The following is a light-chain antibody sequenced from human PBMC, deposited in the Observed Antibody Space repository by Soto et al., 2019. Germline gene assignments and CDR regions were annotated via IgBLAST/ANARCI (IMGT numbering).Light chain of an antibody. CDR2: GAS. CDR1: QSVRTSY. CDR3: QQYGSSTFT. V-gene: IGKV3-20*01. Sequence: EIVLTQSPGTLSLSPGERATLSCRASQSVRTSYFAWYQQKPGQAPRLLIFGASSRATGIPDRFSGSGSGTDFTLTISRLEPEDFAVYYCQQYGSSTFTLGQGTRLEI. J-gene: IGKJ5*01.